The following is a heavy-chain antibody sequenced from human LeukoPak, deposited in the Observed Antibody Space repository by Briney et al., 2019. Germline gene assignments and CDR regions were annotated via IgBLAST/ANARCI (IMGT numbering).Heavy chain of an antibody. CDR1: GFTFIDYD. Sequence: GGSLRLSCAASGFTFIDYDMHWVRQVIGKGLEWVSAIGIRGDTHDAVSVKSRFTSSRENAESYLYLQMNSLRAEDTAVYYCARGGIQVSGIDEFDYRGQGTLVTVSS. CDR3: ARGGIQVSGIDEFDY. D-gene: IGHD6-19*01. J-gene: IGHJ4*02. CDR2: IGIRGDT. V-gene: IGHV3-13*01.